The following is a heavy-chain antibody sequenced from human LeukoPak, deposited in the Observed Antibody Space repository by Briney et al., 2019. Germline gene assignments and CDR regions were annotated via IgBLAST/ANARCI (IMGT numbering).Heavy chain of an antibody. V-gene: IGHV1-8*01. D-gene: IGHD4-17*01. CDR3: ARGATTLTASGY. J-gene: IGHJ4*02. CDR1: GYTFTNYD. Sequence: ASVKVSCKASGYTFTNYDINWVRQATGPGLEWMGWMNPNSGNTGYAQKFQGRVTMTRNTSMTTAYMELSSLRSEDTAVYYCARGATTLTASGYWGQGTLVTVSS. CDR2: MNPNSGNT.